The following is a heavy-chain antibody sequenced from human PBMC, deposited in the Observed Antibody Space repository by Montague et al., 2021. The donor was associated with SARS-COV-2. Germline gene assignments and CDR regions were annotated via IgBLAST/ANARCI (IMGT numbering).Heavy chain of an antibody. J-gene: IGHJ5*02. Sequence: SLRLSCAASGFTFSSYAMHWVRQAPGKGLEWVALISYDGSNKYYADSVKGRFTISRDNSKNTPYLQVNSLRAEDTAVYYCARDSGSSFDPWGQGTLVTVSS. CDR3: ARDSGSSFDP. CDR2: ISYDGSNK. CDR1: GFTFSSYA. V-gene: IGHV3-30*04. D-gene: IGHD1-26*01.